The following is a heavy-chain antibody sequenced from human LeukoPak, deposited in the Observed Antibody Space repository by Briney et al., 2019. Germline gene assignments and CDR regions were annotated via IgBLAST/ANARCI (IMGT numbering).Heavy chain of an antibody. D-gene: IGHD6-13*01. Sequence: GASVKVSCKASGYTFTGYYMHWVRQAPGQGLEWMGWINPNSGGTNYAQKFQGRVTMTRDTSISTAYMELSRLRSDDTSVYHCARTSSSWYYFDYWGQGTLVTVSS. CDR3: ARTSSSWYYFDY. CDR2: INPNSGGT. J-gene: IGHJ4*02. V-gene: IGHV1-2*02. CDR1: GYTFTGYY.